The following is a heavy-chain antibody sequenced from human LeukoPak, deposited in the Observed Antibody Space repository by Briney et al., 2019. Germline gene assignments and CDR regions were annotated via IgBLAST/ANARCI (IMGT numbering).Heavy chain of an antibody. CDR2: ISPYNGKT. CDR3: ARGEQNYYDSSGSDAFDI. J-gene: IGHJ3*02. D-gene: IGHD3-22*01. Sequence: ASVKVSCKASGYMFTNYGISWVRQAPGQGLEWMGWISPYNGKTNYAQRLQGRVIMTTDTSTSTAYMELRSLRSDDTAVYYCARGEQNYYDSSGSDAFDIWGQGTMVTVSS. CDR1: GYMFTNYG. V-gene: IGHV1-18*01.